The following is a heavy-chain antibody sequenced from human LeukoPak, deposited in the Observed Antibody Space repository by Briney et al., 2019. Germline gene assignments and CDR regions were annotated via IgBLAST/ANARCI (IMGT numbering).Heavy chain of an antibody. J-gene: IGHJ3*02. V-gene: IGHV3-74*01. CDR3: ARARDGSRNAFDI. CDR1: GFNFRTHW. Sequence: TGGSLRLSCAASGFNFRTHWMHWVRHAPGKGLVWVSRVNPEGSSTGYADSVEGRFTISRDNAKNTLYVQMNSLRVEDTAVYYCARARDGSRNAFDIWGQGTMVTVSS. CDR2: VNPEGSST. D-gene: IGHD1-26*01.